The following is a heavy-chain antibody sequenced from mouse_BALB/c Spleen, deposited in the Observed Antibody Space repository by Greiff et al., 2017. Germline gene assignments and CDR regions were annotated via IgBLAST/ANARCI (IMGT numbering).Heavy chain of an antibody. D-gene: IGHD3-3*01. V-gene: IGHV2-9*02. CDR1: GFSLTSYG. J-gene: IGHJ4*01. CDR3: ARKEGGTSRIYYAMDY. CDR2: IWAGGST. Sequence: QVQLKESGPGLVAPSQSLSITCTVSGFSLTSYGVHWVRQPPGKGLEWLGVIWAGGSTNYNSALMSRLSISKDNSKSQVFLKMNSLQTDDTAMYYCARKEGGTSRIYYAMDYWGQGTSVTVSS.